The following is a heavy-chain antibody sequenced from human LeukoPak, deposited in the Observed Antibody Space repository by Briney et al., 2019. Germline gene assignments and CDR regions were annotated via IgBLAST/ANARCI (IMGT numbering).Heavy chain of an antibody. CDR1: GGSFSGYY. V-gene: IGHV4-34*01. Sequence: PSETLSLTCAVYGGSFSGYYRSWIRQPPGKGLEWIGEINHSGSTNYNPSLKSRVTISVDTSKNQFSLKLSSVTAADTAVYYCARGPRGIPTVTTSLDYWGQGTLVTVSS. D-gene: IGHD4-11*01. J-gene: IGHJ4*02. CDR3: ARGPRGIPTVTTSLDY. CDR2: INHSGST.